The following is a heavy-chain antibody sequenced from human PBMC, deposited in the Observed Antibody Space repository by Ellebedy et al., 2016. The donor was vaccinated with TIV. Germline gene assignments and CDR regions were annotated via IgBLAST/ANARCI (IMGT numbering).Heavy chain of an antibody. V-gene: IGHV4-39*01. CDR3: ARFRDGSNCFDY. CDR2: FYYSWTT. J-gene: IGHJ4*02. D-gene: IGHD5-24*01. Sequence: MPSETLSLTCTVSGGSISNSDWYWDWLRQRQGKGLEWIGNFYYSWTTYYNPSLKSRVTVSVDTSKNQFSLKLSSVTAAYTAVYYCARFRDGSNCFDYWGQGILATFSS. CDR1: GGSISNSDWY.